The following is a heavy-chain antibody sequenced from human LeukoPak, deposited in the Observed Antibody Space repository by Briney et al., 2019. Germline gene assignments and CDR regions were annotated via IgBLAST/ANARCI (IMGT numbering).Heavy chain of an antibody. D-gene: IGHD3-3*01. J-gene: IGHJ6*02. V-gene: IGHV1-18*04. CDR2: ISTYNGNT. Sequence: GASVKVSCKASGYTFTNFGISWVRQAPGQRPEWMGWISTYNGNTNYAQNLQDRVTLTTDTSTTTAYMELRSLRSDDTAVYYCATLGDVLRLFPLISLDGMDVWGQGTTVTVSS. CDR1: GYTFTNFG. CDR3: ATLGDVLRLFPLISLDGMDV.